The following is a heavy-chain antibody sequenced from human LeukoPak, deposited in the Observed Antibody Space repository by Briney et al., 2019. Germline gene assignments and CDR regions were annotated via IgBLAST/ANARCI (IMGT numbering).Heavy chain of an antibody. Sequence: ASVKVSCKASGYTSTNYGISWVRQAPGQGLEWMGWISINRGNTNYAQKFQGRVSMTTDTSTSTAYMELSSLRSEDTAVYYCARSDISGWYTNNWFDPWGQGTLVTVSS. CDR2: ISINRGNT. J-gene: IGHJ5*02. CDR3: ARSDISGWYTNNWFDP. CDR1: GYTSTNYG. V-gene: IGHV1-18*01. D-gene: IGHD6-19*01.